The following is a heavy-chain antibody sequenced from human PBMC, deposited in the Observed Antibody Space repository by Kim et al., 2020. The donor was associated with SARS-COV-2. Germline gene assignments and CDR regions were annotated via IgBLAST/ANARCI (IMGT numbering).Heavy chain of an antibody. V-gene: IGHV5-51*01. CDR3: ARHKGKDGMDV. Sequence: SYSPSFQGQVTISADKSISTAYLQWSSLKASDTAMYYCARHKGKDGMDVWGQGTTVTVSS. J-gene: IGHJ6*02.